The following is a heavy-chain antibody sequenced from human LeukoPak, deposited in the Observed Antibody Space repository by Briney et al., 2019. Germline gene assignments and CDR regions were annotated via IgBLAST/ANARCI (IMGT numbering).Heavy chain of an antibody. J-gene: IGHJ4*02. CDR3: ARETGEQWLPQY. CDR2: INPNSGGT. Sequence: GASVKVSCKASGYTFTGYCMHWVRQAPGQGLEWMGWINPNSGGTNYAQKFQGRVTMTRDTSISTAYMELSRLRSDDTAVYYCARETGEQWLPQYWGQGTLVTVSS. D-gene: IGHD6-19*01. CDR1: GYTFTGYC. V-gene: IGHV1-2*02.